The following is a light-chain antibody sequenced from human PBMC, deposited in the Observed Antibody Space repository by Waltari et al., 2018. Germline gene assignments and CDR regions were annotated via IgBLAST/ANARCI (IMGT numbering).Light chain of an antibody. J-gene: IGKJ4*01. CDR1: QTVRTTY. V-gene: IGKV3-20*01. Sequence: EIVLTQSPGTLSLSPGERATLSCRASQTVRTTYLAWYQQKPGQAPTLLIYGASSRATGIPDRFSGSGSETDLSLTISSLEPEEFAVYYCQQDDISPLAFGGGTKVEIK. CDR3: QQDDISPLA. CDR2: GAS.